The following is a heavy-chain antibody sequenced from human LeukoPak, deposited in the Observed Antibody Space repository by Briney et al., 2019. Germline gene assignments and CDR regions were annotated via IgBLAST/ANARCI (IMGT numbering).Heavy chain of an antibody. CDR3: ARGRNSGSFRWYFDY. D-gene: IGHD1-26*01. Sequence: PGGSLRLSCEASGFTFSSYAIRWVRQAPGKGLEWVALISDDGNRKYYADSVKGRFTFSRDNSKKMVSLQMSSLRPDDTAIYYCARGRNSGSFRWYFDYWGQGTLVTVSS. CDR1: GFTFSSYA. CDR2: ISDDGNRK. J-gene: IGHJ4*02. V-gene: IGHV3-30*04.